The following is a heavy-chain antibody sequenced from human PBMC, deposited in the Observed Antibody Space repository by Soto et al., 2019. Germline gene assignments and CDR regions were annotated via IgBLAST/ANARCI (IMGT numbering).Heavy chain of an antibody. CDR1: GGSVSSGTYH. D-gene: IGHD1-26*01. V-gene: IGHV4-61*01. J-gene: IGHJ4*02. CDR2: IYYSGGT. Sequence: SETLSFTCSVSGGSVSSGTYHWSWIRQPPGKGLEWIGFIYYSGGTNYNPSLKSRVTISVDTSKNQFSLKLSSVTAADTAVYYCARDRGDGSYSHDYWGQGALVTVSS. CDR3: ARDRGDGSYSHDY.